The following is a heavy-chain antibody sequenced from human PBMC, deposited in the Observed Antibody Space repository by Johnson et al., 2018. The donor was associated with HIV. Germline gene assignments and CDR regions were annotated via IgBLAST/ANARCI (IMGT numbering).Heavy chain of an antibody. J-gene: IGHJ3*02. Sequence: VQLVESGGGLVQPGGSLRLSCAASGFTFSSYWMHWVRQAPGKGLVWVSRINSDGSSTSYADSVKGRFTISRDNAKNTVYLQMNILRVEDTAVYYCARVKGSTIFGVVRPHGAFDIWGQGTMVTVSS. D-gene: IGHD3-3*01. CDR1: GFTFSSYW. CDR2: INSDGSST. CDR3: ARVKGSTIFGVVRPHGAFDI. V-gene: IGHV3-74*01.